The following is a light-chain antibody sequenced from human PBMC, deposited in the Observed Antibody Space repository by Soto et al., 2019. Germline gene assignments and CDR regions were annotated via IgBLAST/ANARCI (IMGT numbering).Light chain of an antibody. CDR2: GSS. CDR3: QQYSNWPPAIT. CDR1: ETISTN. Sequence: EIVMTQYPATLSVSPGERAALSCRATETISTNLAWFQRKPGQPPRLLIYGSSTRATGVPDRFSGSGSGTEFTLIISSLQSEDVALYYCQQYSNWPPAITFGQGTRLEIK. V-gene: IGKV3-15*01. J-gene: IGKJ5*01.